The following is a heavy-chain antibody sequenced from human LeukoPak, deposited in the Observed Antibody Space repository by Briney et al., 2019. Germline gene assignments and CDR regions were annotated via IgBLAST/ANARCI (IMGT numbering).Heavy chain of an antibody. CDR3: ARVLRATVTTAPGY. J-gene: IGHJ4*02. V-gene: IGHV1-8*01. CDR1: GYTFTSYD. D-gene: IGHD4-11*01. CDR2: MNPNSGNT. Sequence: ASVKVSCKASGYTFTSYDINWVRQATGQGLEWMGWMNPNSGNTGYAQKFQGRVTMTRNTSISTAYMELSSLRSEDTAVYYCARVLRATVTTAPGYWGQGTLVTVSS.